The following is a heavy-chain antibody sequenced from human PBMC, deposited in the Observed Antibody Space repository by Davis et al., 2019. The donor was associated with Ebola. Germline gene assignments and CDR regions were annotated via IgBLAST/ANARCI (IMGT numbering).Heavy chain of an antibody. J-gene: IGHJ4*02. D-gene: IGHD6-13*01. V-gene: IGHV2-70*01. CDR2: IDWDDDK. Sequence: SGPTLVKPTQTLTLTCTFSGFSLSTSGMCVSWIRQPPGKALEWLALIDWDDDKYYSTSLKTRLTISKDTSKNQVVLTMTNMDPVDTATYYCARIRWGSSSWYGFDYWGQGTLVTVSS. CDR1: GFSLSTSGMC. CDR3: ARIRWGSSSWYGFDY.